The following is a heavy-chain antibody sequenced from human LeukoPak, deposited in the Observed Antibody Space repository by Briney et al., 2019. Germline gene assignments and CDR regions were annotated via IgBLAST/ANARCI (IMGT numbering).Heavy chain of an antibody. D-gene: IGHD2-15*01. CDR2: ISTYNGNT. CDR3: ARDLGRYCSGGRCHYYSYYMDV. J-gene: IGHJ6*03. Sequence: ASVKVSCKASGGTFISYAISWVRQAPGQGLEWMGWISTYNGNTNYAQKLQGRVTMTTDTSTSTAYMELRRLRSDDTAVYYCARDLGRYCSGGRCHYYSYYMDVWGKGTTVTVSS. V-gene: IGHV1-18*01. CDR1: GGTFISYA.